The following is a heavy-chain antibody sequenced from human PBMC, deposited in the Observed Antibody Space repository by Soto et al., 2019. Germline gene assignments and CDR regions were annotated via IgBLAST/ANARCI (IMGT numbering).Heavy chain of an antibody. CDR1: DDFISSYY. V-gene: IGHV4-4*07. D-gene: IGHD3-9*01. Sequence: SETLSLTCTVSDDFISSYYWNWIRQPAGKGLEWIGRVSTNGATNYNPSLESRVTMSVDTSKNQFSLKLTSVAAADTAVYFCARADYEILTGSYAMDVWGQGTTVTVSS. CDR3: ARADYEILTGSYAMDV. J-gene: IGHJ6*02. CDR2: VSTNGAT.